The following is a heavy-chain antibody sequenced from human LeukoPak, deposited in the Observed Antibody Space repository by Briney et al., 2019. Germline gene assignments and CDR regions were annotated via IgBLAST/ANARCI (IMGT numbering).Heavy chain of an antibody. Sequence: SVKVSCKGSGGTFSSYAISWVRQAPGQGLEWMGRIIPIFGTANYAQKFQGRVTITTDESTSTAYMELSSLRSEDTAVYYCARGKYCSSTSCYISPLYWGQGTLVTASS. J-gene: IGHJ4*02. V-gene: IGHV1-69*05. CDR2: IIPIFGTA. CDR3: ARGKYCSSTSCYISPLY. CDR1: GGTFSSYA. D-gene: IGHD2-2*02.